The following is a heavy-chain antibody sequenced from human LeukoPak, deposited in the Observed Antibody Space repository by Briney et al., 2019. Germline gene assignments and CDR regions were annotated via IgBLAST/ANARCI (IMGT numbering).Heavy chain of an antibody. CDR1: GFTFSDYS. V-gene: IGHV3-21*01. CDR3: ARLRRNSDRSDFFYYYDH. D-gene: IGHD3-22*01. J-gene: IGHJ4*02. CDR2: VNTVSSYI. Sequence: GGSLRLSCAASGFTFSDYSMNWVRQAPGKGREWVASVNTVSSYIYYADSMRGRFTISRDNAKNSLFLQMTSLRAEDTAVYYCARLRRNSDRSDFFYYYDHWGQGTLVTVSS.